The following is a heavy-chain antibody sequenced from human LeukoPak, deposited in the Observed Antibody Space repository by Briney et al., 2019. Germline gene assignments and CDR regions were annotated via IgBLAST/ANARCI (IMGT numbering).Heavy chain of an antibody. CDR1: GFTFSNYA. V-gene: IGHV3-23*01. D-gene: IGHD6-19*01. J-gene: IGHJ4*02. CDR3: AKEKGSSGLFDY. CDR2: INSGGST. Sequence: GGSLRLSCAASGFTFSNYAMTWVRQAPGKGLEWVSAINSGGSTNYADSVKGRFTISRDNSRNTLYLQVNSLRAEDTAIYYCAKEKGSSGLFDYWGQGTLVTVSS.